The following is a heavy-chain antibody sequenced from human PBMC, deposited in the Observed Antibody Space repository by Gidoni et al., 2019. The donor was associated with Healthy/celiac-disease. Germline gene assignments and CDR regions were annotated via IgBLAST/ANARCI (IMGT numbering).Heavy chain of an antibody. V-gene: IGHV4-39*01. CDR2: IYSSGST. CDR1: GGSISSSSYY. CDR3: ARPLSGPYDY. Sequence: QRQLQESGTGLGKPAEPLSRTCTVAGGSISSSSYYWGWIRKPPGKGLEWIGSIYSSGSTYYNPPLKSRGTISVDTSKIQFSLMLSAVTAADTSVYYCARPLSGPYDYWGQGTLVTVSS. D-gene: IGHD3-3*01. J-gene: IGHJ4*02.